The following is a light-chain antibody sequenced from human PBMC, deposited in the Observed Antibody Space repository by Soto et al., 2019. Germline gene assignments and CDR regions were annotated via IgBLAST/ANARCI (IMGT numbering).Light chain of an antibody. V-gene: IGKV1-39*01. CDR2: ASS. CDR1: QSMSRY. CDR3: QPSYRTLAST. J-gene: IGKJ3*01. Sequence: DIQMTQSPSSLAAYVGDGVTLXXRATQSMSRYLNWDQQKPGKAPKLLXYASSSLQSGVPSRFSGSGSGTDFTLTISSLQPEAFATYYCQPSYRTLASTFGPGTKVDN.